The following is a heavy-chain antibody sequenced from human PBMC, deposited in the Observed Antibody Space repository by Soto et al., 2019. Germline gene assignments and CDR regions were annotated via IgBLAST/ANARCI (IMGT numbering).Heavy chain of an antibody. J-gene: IGHJ5*02. CDR3: ARGSSYFGEPLNWFDP. Sequence: SETLSLTCTVSGGSVSSGSYYRSWIRQPPGKGLEWIGYIYYSGSTNYNPSLKSRVTISVDTSKNQFSLKLSSVTAADTAVYYCARGSSYFGEPLNWFDPSGQGTLVTVSS. D-gene: IGHD3-10*01. CDR2: IYYSGST. V-gene: IGHV4-61*01. CDR1: GGSVSSGSYY.